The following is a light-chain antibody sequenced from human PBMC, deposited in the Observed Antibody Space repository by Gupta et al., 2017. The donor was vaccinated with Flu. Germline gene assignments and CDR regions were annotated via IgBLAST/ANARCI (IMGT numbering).Light chain of an antibody. J-gene: IGLJ3*02. CDR3: ASWDDSRNGGV. CDR2: TNN. CDR1: SSNIGSNT. Sequence: VTISCAGSSSNIGSNTVNWHQQLPGTAPKLLIYTNNQRPSGVPDRFSGSKSDTSASLAISGLQSEDEADYYCASWDDSRNGGVFGGGTKLTVL. V-gene: IGLV1-44*01.